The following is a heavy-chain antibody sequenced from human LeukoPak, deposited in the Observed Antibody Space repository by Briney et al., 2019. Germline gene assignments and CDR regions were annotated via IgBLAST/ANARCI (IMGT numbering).Heavy chain of an antibody. CDR2: ISSSGSTI. Sequence: PGGSLRLSCTASAFTFGTYSVNWVRQAPGKGLEWVSYISSSGSTIYYADSVKGRFTISRDDAKNSLYLQMNSLRDEDTAVYYCAKRYSSSSFSAFDIWGQGTMVTVSS. CDR1: AFTFGTYS. V-gene: IGHV3-48*02. CDR3: AKRYSSSSFSAFDI. D-gene: IGHD6-6*01. J-gene: IGHJ3*02.